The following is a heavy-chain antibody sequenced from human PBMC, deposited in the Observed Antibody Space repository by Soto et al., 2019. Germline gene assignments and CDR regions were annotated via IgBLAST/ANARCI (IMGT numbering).Heavy chain of an antibody. V-gene: IGHV4-34*01. CDR2: INHSGST. J-gene: IGHJ1*01. D-gene: IGHD6-6*01. CDR3: ARGRGGIAARPPAEYFQH. CDR1: GGSFSGYY. Sequence: QVQLQQWGAGLLKPSETLSLTCAVYGGSFSGYYWSWIRQPPGKGLEWIGEINHSGSTNYNPSLKSRVTIAVDMSKNQFSLKLSSVTAADTAVYYCARGRGGIAARPPAEYFQHWGQGTLVTVSS.